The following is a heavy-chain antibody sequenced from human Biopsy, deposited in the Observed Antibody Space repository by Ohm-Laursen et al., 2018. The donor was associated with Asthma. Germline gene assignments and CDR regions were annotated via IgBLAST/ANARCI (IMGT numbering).Heavy chain of an antibody. CDR3: ARTYYDFLTGQVKDVFGV. D-gene: IGHD3-9*01. V-gene: IGHV1-3*01. Sequence: ASVKVSCKAPGCNFSNFAISWVRQAPGQRLEWMGGVNPRLGTTKYSQKFQGRVTITRDTSASTGYMELRSLRSEDTATYYCARTYYDFLTGQVKDVFGVWGQGTMVTVSS. CDR1: GCNFSNFA. CDR2: VNPRLGTT. J-gene: IGHJ3*01.